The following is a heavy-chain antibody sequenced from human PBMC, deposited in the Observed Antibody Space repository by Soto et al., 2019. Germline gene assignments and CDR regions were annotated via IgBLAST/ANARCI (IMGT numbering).Heavy chain of an antibody. CDR1: GYTFTTND. Sequence: ASVKVSCKASGYTFTTNDIDWVRQASGQGLEWLGWMKPKTGDSGSAQDFQGRITMTRDTATSTAYMELSNLRSEDTAVYYCARGGPAAGFDLWGQGTLVTVS. CDR3: ARGGPAAGFDL. J-gene: IGHJ4*02. D-gene: IGHD6-13*01. V-gene: IGHV1-8*01. CDR2: MKPKTGDS.